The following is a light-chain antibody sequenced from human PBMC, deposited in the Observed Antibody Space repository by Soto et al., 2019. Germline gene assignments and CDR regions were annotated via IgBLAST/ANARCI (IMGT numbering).Light chain of an antibody. CDR2: WAS. J-gene: IGKJ3*01. CDR3: QQYYSSPFT. Sequence: DIVMTQSPDSLAVSLGERATINCKSSQSCLFISNNKNYLAWYQQKPGQPPKLLIYWASTRESGVPVRFSGSGSGTDFTLTISSLQAEDVAVYYCQQYYSSPFTFGPGTKVHIK. V-gene: IGKV4-1*01. CDR1: QSCLFISNNKNY.